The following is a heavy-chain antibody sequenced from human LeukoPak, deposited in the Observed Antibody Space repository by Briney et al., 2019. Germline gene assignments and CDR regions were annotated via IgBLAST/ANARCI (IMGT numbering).Heavy chain of an antibody. J-gene: IGHJ3*02. V-gene: IGHV4-4*07. CDR1: GGSISSYY. CDR3: ARHYSSSWYEGGALDI. Sequence: SETLSLTCTVSGGSISSYYWSWIRQPAGKGLEWIGRIYTSGSTNYNPSLKGRVTMSVDTSKNQFSLKLSSVTAADTAVYYCARHYSSSWYEGGALDIWGQGTMVTVSS. D-gene: IGHD6-13*01. CDR2: IYTSGST.